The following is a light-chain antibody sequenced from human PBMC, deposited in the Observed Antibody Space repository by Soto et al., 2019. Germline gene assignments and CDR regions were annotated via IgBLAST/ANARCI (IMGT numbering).Light chain of an antibody. J-gene: IGKJ1*01. CDR1: QSVSSN. Sequence: EILITQSPVTLSASPGERVTLSCRASQSVSSNLAWYQQKPGQAPRLLIYGASTRATGIPARFSGSGSWTDFTLPLSSLQSEDFAVYYCQQYNNWPLTFGQGTKVDIK. V-gene: IGKV3-15*01. CDR2: GAS. CDR3: QQYNNWPLT.